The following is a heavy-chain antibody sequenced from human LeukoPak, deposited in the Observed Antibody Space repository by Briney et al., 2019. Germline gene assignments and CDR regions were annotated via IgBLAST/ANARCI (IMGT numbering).Heavy chain of an antibody. CDR2: IYTSGST. CDR3: ARSYSSGFFDY. J-gene: IGHJ4*02. V-gene: IGHV4-61*02. D-gene: IGHD6-25*01. CDR1: GGSISSGSYY. Sequence: PSETLSLTCTVSGGSISSGSYYWSWIRQPAGKGLEWIGRIYTSGSTNYNPSPKSRVTISVDTSKNQFSLKLISVTSADTAVYYCARSYSSGFFDYWGQGTLVTVSS.